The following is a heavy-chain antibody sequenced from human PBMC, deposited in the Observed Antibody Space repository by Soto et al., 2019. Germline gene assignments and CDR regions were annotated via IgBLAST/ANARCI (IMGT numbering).Heavy chain of an antibody. Sequence: QVQLQESGPGLVKPSETLSLTCTVSGGSISSYYWSWIRQPPGKGLEWIGYISNSGSTNYNPSLTSRVTISVDTSKNQFSLNVYSVTAAYTAVYYCASPAYYFNLWGRGTLVTVSS. CDR3: ASPAYYFNL. J-gene: IGHJ2*01. CDR2: ISNSGST. CDR1: GGSISSYY. V-gene: IGHV4-59*01.